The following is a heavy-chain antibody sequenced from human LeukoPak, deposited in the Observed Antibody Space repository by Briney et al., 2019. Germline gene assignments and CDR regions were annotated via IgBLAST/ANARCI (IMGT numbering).Heavy chain of an antibody. J-gene: IGHJ6*04. CDR3: AELGITMIGGV. V-gene: IGHV3-48*03. Sequence: GGSLRLSCAASGFTFSSYEMNCVRQVPGKGREWVSYISSSGSTIYYADSVKGRFTISRDNAKNSLYLQMNSLRAEDTAVYYCAELGITMIGGVWGKGTTVTISS. CDR2: ISSSGSTI. CDR1: GFTFSSYE. D-gene: IGHD3-10*02.